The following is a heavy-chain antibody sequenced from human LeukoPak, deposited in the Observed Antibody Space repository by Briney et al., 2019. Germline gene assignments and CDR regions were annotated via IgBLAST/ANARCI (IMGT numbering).Heavy chain of an antibody. D-gene: IGHD2-15*01. CDR1: GFTFSSYS. Sequence: GGSLRLSCAASGFTFSSYSMNWVRQAPGKGLEWVSSISSSSSYIYYADSVKGRFTISRDNAKNSLYLQMNSLRAEDTAVYYCARGGGGVAPNGFAPWGRGPLVT. V-gene: IGHV3-21*01. CDR2: ISSSSSYI. J-gene: IGHJ5*02. CDR3: ARGGGGVAPNGFAP.